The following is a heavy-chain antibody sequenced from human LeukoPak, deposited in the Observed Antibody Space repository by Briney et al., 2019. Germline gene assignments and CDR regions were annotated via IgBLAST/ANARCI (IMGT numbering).Heavy chain of an antibody. CDR1: GYTFTSYA. D-gene: IGHD1-26*01. Sequence: ASVKVSCKASGYTFTSYAMYWVCQAPGQRLEWMGWINAGNGNTKYSQKFQGRVTITRDTSASTAYMELSNLRSEDTAVYYCAREIGSYYRYFDYWGQGTLVTVSS. CDR3: AREIGSYYRYFDY. CDR2: INAGNGNT. V-gene: IGHV1-3*01. J-gene: IGHJ4*02.